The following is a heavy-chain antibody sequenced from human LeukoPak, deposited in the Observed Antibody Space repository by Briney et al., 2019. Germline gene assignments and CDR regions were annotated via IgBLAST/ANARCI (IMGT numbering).Heavy chain of an antibody. Sequence: ASVKVSCRASGYTFTSYYMHWVRQAPGQGLEWMGIINPSGGSTSYAQKFQGRITMTRDTSTSTVYMELSSLRSEDTAVYYCARDYGSGWPFDYWGQGTLVTVSS. CDR3: ARDYGSGWPFDY. CDR2: INPSGGST. V-gene: IGHV1-46*01. CDR1: GYTFTSYY. D-gene: IGHD6-19*01. J-gene: IGHJ4*02.